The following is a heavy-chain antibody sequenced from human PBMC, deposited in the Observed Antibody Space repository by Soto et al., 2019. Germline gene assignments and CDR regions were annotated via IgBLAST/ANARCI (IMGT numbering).Heavy chain of an antibody. Sequence: ASVKVSCKASGYTFTTYAMHWVRQAPGQSLEWMGCINAGNANTKYSQKFQGRVTITRDTSTSTAYMELSSLRSEDTAVYYCARGYYGSGSWGPYDAFDIWGKGTMVTVSS. J-gene: IGHJ3*02. CDR1: GYTFTTYA. CDR2: INAGNANT. D-gene: IGHD3-10*01. V-gene: IGHV1-3*01. CDR3: ARGYYGSGSWGPYDAFDI.